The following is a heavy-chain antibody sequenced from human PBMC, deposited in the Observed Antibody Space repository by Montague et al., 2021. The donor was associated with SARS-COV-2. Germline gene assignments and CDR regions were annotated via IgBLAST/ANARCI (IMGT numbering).Heavy chain of an antibody. CDR3: ATLPSSITTYGEVQGYYFDV. V-gene: IGHV4-39*01. Sequence: SETLSLTCTVSGASISSRSYYWGWIRQPPGKGLEWIGFKYYSGSTYYNPTLKSRVTISVDTSKNQFSLKLSSVTAADTAVYYCATLPSSITTYGEVQGYYFDVWGQGTLVTVSS. J-gene: IGHJ4*02. D-gene: IGHD3-3*01. CDR1: GASISSRSYY. CDR2: KYYSGST.